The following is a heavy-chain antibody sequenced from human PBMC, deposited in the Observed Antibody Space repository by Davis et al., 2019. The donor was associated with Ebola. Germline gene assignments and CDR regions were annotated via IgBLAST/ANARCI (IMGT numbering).Heavy chain of an antibody. V-gene: IGHV3-11*01. CDR2: ISSSGSTI. Sequence: GESLKISCAASGFTFSDYYMSWIRQAPGKGLEWVSHISSSGSTIYYADSVKGRFIISRDNAKNSLYLQMNGLHQGPIGLPPGTLLQEHLWG. J-gene: IGHJ6*01. CDR1: GFTFSDYY. CDR3: TLLQEHL.